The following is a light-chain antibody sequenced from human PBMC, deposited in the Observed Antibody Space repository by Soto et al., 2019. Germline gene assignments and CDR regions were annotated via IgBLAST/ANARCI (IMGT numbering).Light chain of an antibody. V-gene: IGKV3-11*01. CDR1: QSVSNQ. J-gene: IGKJ5*01. Sequence: EIVLTQAPVTLSLSPWESATISCRASQSVSNQLAWYQQKRGQAPRLLIYDASRRVTGIPPRFSGSGSGTAFTLTLSSLEPEDFAVYYCQQRAGASTFGQGTRREIK. CDR2: DAS. CDR3: QQRAGAST.